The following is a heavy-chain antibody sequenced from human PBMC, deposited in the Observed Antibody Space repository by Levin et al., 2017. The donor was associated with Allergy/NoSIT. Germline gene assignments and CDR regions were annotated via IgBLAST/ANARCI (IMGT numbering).Heavy chain of an antibody. D-gene: IGHD3-3*01. Sequence: GESLKISCAASGFTFSSYGMHWVRQAPGKGLEWVAVISYDGSNKYYADSVKGRFTISRDNSKNTLYLQMNSLRAEDTAVYYCAKEAELRFLDGGFDYWGQGTLVTVSS. CDR1: GFTFSSYG. V-gene: IGHV3-30*18. CDR3: AKEAELRFLDGGFDY. CDR2: ISYDGSNK. J-gene: IGHJ4*02.